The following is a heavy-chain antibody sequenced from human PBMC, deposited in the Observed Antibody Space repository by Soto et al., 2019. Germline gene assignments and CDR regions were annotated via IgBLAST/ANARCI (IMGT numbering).Heavy chain of an antibody. CDR2: SNHSGST. Sequence: QVQLQQWGAGLLKPSETLALTCAVYGGSFSGYYWSWNRQPPGKGLEWIGESNHSGSTNYNPSLKSRVTISVATSKNQFSLKRSSVTAADTAVYYCARNRIRVWFGELSYFDPWGQGTLVTVSS. J-gene: IGHJ5*02. D-gene: IGHD3-10*01. CDR1: GGSFSGYY. CDR3: ARNRIRVWFGELSYFDP. V-gene: IGHV4-34*01.